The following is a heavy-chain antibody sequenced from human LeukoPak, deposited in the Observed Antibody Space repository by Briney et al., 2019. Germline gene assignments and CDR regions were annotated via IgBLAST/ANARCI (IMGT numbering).Heavy chain of an antibody. D-gene: IGHD3-3*01. Sequence: GGSLRLSCAASGFTFSSYAMSWDRQAPGKGLEWVSAISGSGGSTYYADSVKGRFTISRDNSKNTLYLQMNSLRAEDTAVYYCAKSALRFLEWLLFDYWGQGTLVTVSS. CDR2: ISGSGGST. J-gene: IGHJ4*02. CDR1: GFTFSSYA. CDR3: AKSALRFLEWLLFDY. V-gene: IGHV3-23*01.